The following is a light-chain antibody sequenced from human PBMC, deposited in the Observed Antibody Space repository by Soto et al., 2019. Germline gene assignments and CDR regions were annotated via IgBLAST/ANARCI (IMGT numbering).Light chain of an antibody. V-gene: IGKV3-20*01. J-gene: IGKJ3*01. CDR3: QQYGSSPLFT. Sequence: EIVLTQSPGTLSLSPGERATLSCRASQSVSSSYLTWYQQKPGQAPRLLIYGASSRATGIPDRFSGSGSGTDFPLTISRLEPEDFAVYYCQQYGSSPLFTFGHGTKVDIK. CDR2: GAS. CDR1: QSVSSSY.